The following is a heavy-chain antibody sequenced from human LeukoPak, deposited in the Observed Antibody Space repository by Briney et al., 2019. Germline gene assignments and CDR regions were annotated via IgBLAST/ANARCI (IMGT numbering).Heavy chain of an antibody. CDR3: ARVPTMVRGVIMWFDP. CDR2: ISAYNGNT. CDR1: GYTFNNYG. Sequence: ASVKVSCKASGYTFNNYGISWVRQAPGQGLEWMGWISAYNGNTNYAQKFQGRITMTTDTSTSTAYMELRSLRSDDTAVYCCARVPTMVRGVIMWFDPWGQGTLVTVSS. V-gene: IGHV1-18*01. D-gene: IGHD3-10*01. J-gene: IGHJ5*02.